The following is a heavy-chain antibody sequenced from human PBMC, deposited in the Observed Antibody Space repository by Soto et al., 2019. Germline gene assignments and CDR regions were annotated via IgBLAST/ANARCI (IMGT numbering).Heavy chain of an antibody. CDR1: GGTFSSYD. CDR2: IIPIFGTA. CDR3: ARESPSTTVTSWAFDI. V-gene: IGHV1-69*01. J-gene: IGHJ3*02. Sequence: QVQLVQSGAEVKKPGSSVKVSCKASGGTFSSYDISWVRQAPGQGLEWMGGIIPIFGTANYAQKFQGRVTITADESTSTAYMELSSLRSEDTAVYYCARESPSTTVTSWAFDIWGQGTMVTVSS. D-gene: IGHD4-17*01.